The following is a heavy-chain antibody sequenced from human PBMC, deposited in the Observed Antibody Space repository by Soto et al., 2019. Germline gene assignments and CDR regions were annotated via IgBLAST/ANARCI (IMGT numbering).Heavy chain of an antibody. D-gene: IGHD2-15*01. V-gene: IGHV1-18*01. CDR1: GNTFPSFV. J-gene: IGHJ4*02. CDR2: ISAYNGNT. Sequence: QVQLVQSGAEVKKPGPSVKVPGRASGNTFPSFVITGVRQPPGQGLEWMGWISAYNGNTNYAQKLQGRVTMTTDTSTSTAYMELRSLRSDDTAVYYCVVAAQPYYFDYWGQGTLVTVSS. CDR3: VVAAQPYYFDY.